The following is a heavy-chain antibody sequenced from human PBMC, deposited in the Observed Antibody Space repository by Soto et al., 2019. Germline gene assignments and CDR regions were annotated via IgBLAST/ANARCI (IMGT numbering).Heavy chain of an antibody. CDR1: GYTFTSYD. D-gene: IGHD6-13*01. J-gene: IGHJ5*02. CDR3: ARERSAAGTGWFDP. CDR2: MNPNSGNT. V-gene: IGHV1-8*01. Sequence: QVQLVQSGAEVKKPGASVKVSCKASGYTFTSYDINWVRQATGQGLEWMGWMNPNSGNTAYAQKFQGRVTMARNTSISTAYMELSSLRSEGTAVYYCARERSAAGTGWFDPWGQGTLVTVSS.